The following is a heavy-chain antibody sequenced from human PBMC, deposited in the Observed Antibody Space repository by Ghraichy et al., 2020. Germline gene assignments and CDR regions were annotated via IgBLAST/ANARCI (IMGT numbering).Heavy chain of an antibody. CDR2: ISGSGDST. CDR1: QFTFSSNA. D-gene: IGHD4-23*01. J-gene: IGHJ5*01. Sequence: GESLNISCVASQFTFSSNAMSWVRQAPGKGLEWVSGISGSGDSTYYVDFVRGRFTISRDNSKNTLYLQINSLRAEDTAVYYCAKGSGGWFDYWGQGTLVTVSS. V-gene: IGHV3-23*01. CDR3: AKGSGGWFDY.